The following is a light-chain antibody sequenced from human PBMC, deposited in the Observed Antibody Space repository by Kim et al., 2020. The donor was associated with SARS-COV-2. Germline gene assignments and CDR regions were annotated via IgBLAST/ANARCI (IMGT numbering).Light chain of an antibody. CDR1: NLRRFY. J-gene: IGLJ2*01. CDR2: GKN. CDR3: NSRDNTGNR. V-gene: IGLV3-19*01. Sequence: SSELTQDPAVSVALGQTVRITCQGDNLRRFYASWYQQKPGQAPVLVIYGKNSRPSGIPDRFSASSSRDTASLTITGAQAEDEADYYRNSRDNTGNRFGGGTRLTVL.